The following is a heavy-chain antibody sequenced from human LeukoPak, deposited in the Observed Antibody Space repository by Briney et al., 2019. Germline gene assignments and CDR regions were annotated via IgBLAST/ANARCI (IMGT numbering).Heavy chain of an antibody. V-gene: IGHV1-69-2*01. CDR1: GYTFTDYY. J-gene: IGHJ4*02. CDR3: TTSEGNY. Sequence: ATVKISCKACGYTFTDYYIHWVQQAPGKGLEWIGRVDPEDGESISAEKFQARVTMTADTSTDTAYMELSSLRSDDTAVYYCTTSEGNYWGQGTLVTVSS. CDR2: VDPEDGES.